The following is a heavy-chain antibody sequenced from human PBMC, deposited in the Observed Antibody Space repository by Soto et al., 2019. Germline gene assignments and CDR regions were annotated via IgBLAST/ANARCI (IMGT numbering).Heavy chain of an antibody. V-gene: IGHV1-3*01. J-gene: IGHJ4*02. CDR1: GYTFTSYA. Sequence: GASVKVSCKASGYTFTSYAMHWVRQAPGQRLEWMGWINAGNGNTKYSQKFQGRVTITRDTSASTAYMELSSLRSEDTAVYYCAREFRFCTNGVCFPLNDYWGQGTLVTVSS. D-gene: IGHD2-8*01. CDR2: INAGNGNT. CDR3: AREFRFCTNGVCFPLNDY.